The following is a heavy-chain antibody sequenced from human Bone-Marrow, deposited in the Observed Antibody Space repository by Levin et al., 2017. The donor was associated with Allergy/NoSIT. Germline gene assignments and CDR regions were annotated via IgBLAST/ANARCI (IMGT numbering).Heavy chain of an antibody. CDR2: IIPIFGTA. J-gene: IGHJ4*02. V-gene: IGHV1-69*13. CDR1: GGTFSSYA. Sequence: GASVKVSCKASGGTFSSYAISWVRQAPGQGLVWMGGIIPIFGTANYAQKFQGRVTITADESTSTAYMELSSLRSEDTAVYYWARGDKGGYRGYDPFDYWGQGTLVTVSS. CDR3: ARGDKGGYRGYDPFDY. D-gene: IGHD5-12*01.